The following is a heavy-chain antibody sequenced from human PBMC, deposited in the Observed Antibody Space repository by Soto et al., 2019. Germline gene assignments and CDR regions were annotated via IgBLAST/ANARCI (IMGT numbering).Heavy chain of an antibody. CDR2: IYHSGST. V-gene: IGHV4-4*02. Sequence: TLSLTCAVSSGSISSSNWWSWVRQPPGKGLEWIGEIYHSGSTNYNPSLKSRVTISVDKSKNQFSLKLSSVTAADTAVYYCARETEVYCSGGSCENNHNWFDPWGQGTLVTVSS. CDR3: ARETEVYCSGGSCENNHNWFDP. J-gene: IGHJ5*02. CDR1: SGSISSSNW. D-gene: IGHD2-15*01.